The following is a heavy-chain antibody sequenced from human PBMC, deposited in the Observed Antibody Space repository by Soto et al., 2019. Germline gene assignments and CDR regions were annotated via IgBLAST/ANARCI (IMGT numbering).Heavy chain of an antibody. CDR1: GFTVSSNY. Sequence: PVGSLRLSAPASGFTVSSNYMSWVRQAPGKGLEWVSVIYSGGSTYYADSVKGRFTISRDNFKNTLYLQMNSLRAEDTAVYYCARERLGYSLSWGQGTLVTVSS. V-gene: IGHV3-53*01. J-gene: IGHJ4*02. D-gene: IGHD6-13*01. CDR2: IYSGGST. CDR3: ARERLGYSLS.